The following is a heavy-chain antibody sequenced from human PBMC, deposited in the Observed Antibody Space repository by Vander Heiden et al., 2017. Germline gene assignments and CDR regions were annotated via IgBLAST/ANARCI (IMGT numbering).Heavy chain of an antibody. CDR2: IKSKIDGGTI. V-gene: IGHV3-15*01. CDR1: GCTVSNVW. J-gene: IGHJ3*02. CDR3: TTERDPRAFDI. Sequence: VQLVESGGDLVKHGGSHRLFCAASGCTVSNVWMRWVRQAPGKGLEWVGRIKSKIDGGTIDYAAPVKGRFTISRDDSKNMLYVQMNSLKTEDTAIYYCTTERDPRAFDIWGQGTMVTVSS.